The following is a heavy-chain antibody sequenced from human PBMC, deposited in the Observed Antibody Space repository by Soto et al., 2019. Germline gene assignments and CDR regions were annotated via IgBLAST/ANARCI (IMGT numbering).Heavy chain of an antibody. D-gene: IGHD2-21*02. Sequence: SVKVSCKASGGTFSSYAISWVRQAPGQGLEWMGGIIPIFGTANYAQKFQGRVTITADESTSTAYMELSSLRSEDTAVYYCARGRTVVTPRSVGYWGQGTLVTVSS. V-gene: IGHV1-69*13. J-gene: IGHJ4*02. CDR2: IIPIFGTA. CDR3: ARGRTVVTPRSVGY. CDR1: GGTFSSYA.